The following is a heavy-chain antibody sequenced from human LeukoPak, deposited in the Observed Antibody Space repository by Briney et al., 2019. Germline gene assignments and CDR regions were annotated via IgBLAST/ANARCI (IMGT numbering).Heavy chain of an antibody. Sequence: PSETLSLTCTVSGGSISSYYWSWIRQPPGKGLEWIGYIYYSGSTNYNPSLKSRVTISVDTSKNQFPLKLSSVTAADTAVYYCARVPYYDSSGYYEDHYGMDVWGQGTTVTVSS. CDR1: GGSISSYY. J-gene: IGHJ6*02. CDR2: IYYSGST. D-gene: IGHD3-22*01. CDR3: ARVPYYDSSGYYEDHYGMDV. V-gene: IGHV4-59*01.